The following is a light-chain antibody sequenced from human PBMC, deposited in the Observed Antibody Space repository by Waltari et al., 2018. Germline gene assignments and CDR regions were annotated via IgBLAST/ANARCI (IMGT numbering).Light chain of an antibody. CDR1: SSDVENYHL. V-gene: IGLV2-23*02. CDR2: EVS. Sequence: QSALTQPASVSGSPGQSITISCTGTSSDVENYHLVSWYQQHPAKAPKPMIFEVSQRPSGVSDRFSGSKSGSSASLTISGLQADDEADYYCCSYAGRSTWVFGGGTKLTVL. J-gene: IGLJ3*02. CDR3: CSYAGRSTWV.